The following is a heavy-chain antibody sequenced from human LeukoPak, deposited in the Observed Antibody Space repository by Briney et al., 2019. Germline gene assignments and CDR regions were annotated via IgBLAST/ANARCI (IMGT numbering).Heavy chain of an antibody. CDR3: AKILRESMDWLDL. CDR2: ISDDGKKK. CDR1: GFTFTSYV. V-gene: IGHV3-30*18. Sequence: GRSLRLSCAASGFTFTSYVMHWVRQAPGKGLEWVALISDDGKKKVYADPVKGRFTISRDNSKKTLYLQMNSLRPEDTAVYYCAKILRESMDWLDLWGQGARVTVSS. J-gene: IGHJ5*02. D-gene: IGHD6-6*01.